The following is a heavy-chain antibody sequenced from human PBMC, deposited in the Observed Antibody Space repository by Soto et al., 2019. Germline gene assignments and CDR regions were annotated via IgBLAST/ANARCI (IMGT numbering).Heavy chain of an antibody. Sequence: HPGGSLRLSCAASGFTFSSYEMNWVRQAPGNGLEWVSYISSSGSTIYYADSVKGRFTISRDNAKNSLYLQMNSLRAEDTAVYYCARVGLPVEGRFWSPFDYWGQGTLVTVSS. V-gene: IGHV3-48*03. CDR3: ARVGLPVEGRFWSPFDY. CDR1: GFTFSSYE. CDR2: ISSSGSTI. D-gene: IGHD3-3*01. J-gene: IGHJ4*02.